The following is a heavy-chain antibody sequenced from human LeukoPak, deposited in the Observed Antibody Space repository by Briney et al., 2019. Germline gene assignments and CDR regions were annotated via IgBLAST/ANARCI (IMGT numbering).Heavy chain of an antibody. J-gene: IGHJ6*02. CDR2: IYYSGST. D-gene: IGHD6-13*01. CDR3: AKLQMRDWGRRIAAAGRSYYYGMDV. CDR1: GGSISSYY. V-gene: IGHV4-59*01. Sequence: SETLSLTCTVSGGSISSYYWSWIRQPPGKGLEWIGYIYYSGSTNYNPSLKSRVTISVDTSKNQFSLKLSSVTAADTAVYYCAKLQMRDWGRRIAAAGRSYYYGMDVWGQGTTVTVSS.